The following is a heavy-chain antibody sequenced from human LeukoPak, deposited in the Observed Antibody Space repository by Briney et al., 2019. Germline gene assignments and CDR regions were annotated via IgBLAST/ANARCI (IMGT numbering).Heavy chain of an antibody. Sequence: PGGSLRLSCTASGFTFSNYAIHWVRQAPGKGLEWVAFTSSGGSSQYYADSVKSRFTMSRDNSKNTLYLEMKSLRTEDTAVYSCARDRPSTIFGVADYYYLDVWGKGTTVTVSS. V-gene: IGHV3-30*04. CDR3: ARDRPSTIFGVADYYYLDV. CDR1: GFTFSNYA. J-gene: IGHJ6*03. D-gene: IGHD3-3*01. CDR2: TSSGGSSQ.